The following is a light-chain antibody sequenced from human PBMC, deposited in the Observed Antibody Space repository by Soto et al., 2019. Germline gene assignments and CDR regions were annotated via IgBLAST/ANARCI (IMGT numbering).Light chain of an antibody. Sequence: DIQMTQSPSTLSASVGDRVTITCRASQSISSWLAWYQQKPGKAPKLLIYDASSLESGVPSRFSGSGSGTEFTLTISSLQPDDFATYYCQKYDKYSTFGHGTKVDIK. V-gene: IGKV1-5*01. CDR2: DAS. CDR1: QSISSW. J-gene: IGKJ1*01. CDR3: QKYDKYST.